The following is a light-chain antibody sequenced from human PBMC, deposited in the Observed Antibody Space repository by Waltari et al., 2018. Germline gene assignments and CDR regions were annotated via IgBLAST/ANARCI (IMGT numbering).Light chain of an antibody. Sequence: QSALTQPASVSGSPGQSITISCTGTSSDVGSYNLVSWYQHHPGKAPKLMIYEGTQRPSGVADRCSGSKSGDTASLTISGLQAEDEADYYCCSYVRDITWVFGGGTKLTVL. CDR2: EGT. CDR1: SSDVGSYNL. CDR3: CSYVRDITWV. V-gene: IGLV2-23*01. J-gene: IGLJ3*02.